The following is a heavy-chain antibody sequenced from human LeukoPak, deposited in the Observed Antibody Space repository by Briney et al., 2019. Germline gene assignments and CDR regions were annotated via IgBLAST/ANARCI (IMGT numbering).Heavy chain of an antibody. D-gene: IGHD3-16*01. CDR3: ARGLEWGDGFDT. Sequence: PSQTLSLTCTVSGGSISSGSYYWTWIRQPAGKGLEWIGRVDVGGSTNYNPPLKSRANISVDTSKNHFSLKLTSVTAADTAVYYCARGLEWGDGFDTWGQGTMVTVSS. J-gene: IGHJ3*02. CDR2: VDVGGST. V-gene: IGHV4-61*02. CDR1: GGSISSGSYY.